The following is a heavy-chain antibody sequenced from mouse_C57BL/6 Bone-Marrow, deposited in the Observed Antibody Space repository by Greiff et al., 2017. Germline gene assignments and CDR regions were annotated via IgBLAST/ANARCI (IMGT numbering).Heavy chain of an antibody. CDR2: ISSGGSYT. V-gene: IGHV5-6*01. D-gene: IGHD1-1*01. CDR3: ANYYGSSHWYFDV. CDR1: GFTFSSYG. Sequence: EVKLVESGGDLVKPGGSLKLSCAASGFTFSSYGMSWVRQTPDKRLAWVATISSGGSYTYYPDSVKGRFTISRDNAKNTLYLQMSSLKSEDTAMYYCANYYGSSHWYFDVWGTGTTVTVSS. J-gene: IGHJ1*03.